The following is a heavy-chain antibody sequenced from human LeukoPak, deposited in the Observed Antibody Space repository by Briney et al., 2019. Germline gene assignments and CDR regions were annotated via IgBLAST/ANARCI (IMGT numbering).Heavy chain of an antibody. V-gene: IGHV4-34*01. J-gene: IGHJ4*02. CDR1: GGSFSGYY. Sequence: PSETLSLTCAVYGGSFSGYYWSWIRQPPGKGLEWIGEINHSGSTNYNPSLKSRVTISVDTSKNQFSLKLSFVTAADTAVYYCARGAGPGILTGYWGQGTLVTVSS. CDR2: INHSGST. CDR3: ARGAGPGILTGY. D-gene: IGHD3-9*01.